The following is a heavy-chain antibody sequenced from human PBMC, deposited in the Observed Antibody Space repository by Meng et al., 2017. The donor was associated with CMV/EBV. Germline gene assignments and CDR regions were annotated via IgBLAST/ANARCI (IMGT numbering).Heavy chain of an antibody. D-gene: IGHD6-19*01. V-gene: IGHV3-30-3*01. J-gene: IGHJ4*02. Sequence: VQLGESGGGWVQPGRALRLSCAAPGFTFSSYAMHWVRQAPGKGLEWVAVISYDGSNKYYADSVKGRFTISRDNSKNTLYLQMNSLRAEDTAVYYCARGSVAGFDYWGQGTLVTVSS. CDR2: ISYDGSNK. CDR3: ARGSVAGFDY. CDR1: GFTFSSYA.